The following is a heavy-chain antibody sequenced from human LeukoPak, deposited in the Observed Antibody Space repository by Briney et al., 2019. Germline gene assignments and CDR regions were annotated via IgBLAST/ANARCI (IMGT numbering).Heavy chain of an antibody. Sequence: SETLSLTCTVSGGSISSGDYYWSWIRQPPGKGLEWIGYIYYSGSTNYNPSLKSRVTISVDTSKNQFSLKLSSVTAADTAVYYCARGTQHVEGLSGFDPWGQGTLVNGSS. CDR2: IYYSGST. V-gene: IGHV4-61*08. D-gene: IGHD3-3*01. J-gene: IGHJ5*02. CDR1: GGSISSGDYY. CDR3: ARGTQHVEGLSGFDP.